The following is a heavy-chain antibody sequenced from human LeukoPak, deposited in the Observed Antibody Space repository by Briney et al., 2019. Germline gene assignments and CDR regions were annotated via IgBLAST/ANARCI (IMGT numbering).Heavy chain of an antibody. J-gene: IGHJ6*03. CDR2: INHSGST. Sequence: SETLSLTCAVYGGSFSDYYWSWIRQPPGKGLEWIGEINHSGSTNYNPSLKSRVTISVDPSKNQFSLKLSSVTAADTALYYCAREEISDDFWSDYPPVGYMDVWGKGTPVTVSS. V-gene: IGHV4-34*01. CDR1: GGSFSDYY. CDR3: AREEISDDFWSDYPPVGYMDV. D-gene: IGHD3-3*01.